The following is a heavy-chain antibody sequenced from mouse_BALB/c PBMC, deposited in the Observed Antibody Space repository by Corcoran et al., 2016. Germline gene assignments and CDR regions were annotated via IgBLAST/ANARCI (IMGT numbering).Heavy chain of an antibody. J-gene: IGHJ4*01. Sequence: EVQLLQSGPELVKPGASVKISCKTSGYTFTRYTMHWVKQRHGKRLEWIGSINPNNGGTSYNQKFKGKATMTVDKSSSTAYMELSSLTSEDSAVYYCARRLLRVCTMDYWGQGTSVTV. CDR2: INPNNGGT. CDR1: GYTFTRYT. V-gene: IGHV1-22*01. CDR3: ARRLLRVCTMDY. D-gene: IGHD1-1*01.